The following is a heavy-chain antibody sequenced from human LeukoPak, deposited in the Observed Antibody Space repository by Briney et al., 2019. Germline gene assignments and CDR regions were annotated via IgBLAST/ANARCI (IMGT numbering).Heavy chain of an antibody. J-gene: IGHJ4*02. V-gene: IGHV2-5*01. CDR1: RFSLSDAAVG. CDR3: THSSGWTTDF. Sequence: SGPTLVNPTQTLTLTCTFSRFSLSDAAVGVHWIRRPPGKALEWLALVYWNDDNKYSPSLRSRLTVTKDSSKNQVVLTMTNMDPVDTATYYCTHSSGWTTDFWGQGILVTVSS. D-gene: IGHD6-19*01. CDR2: VYWNDDN.